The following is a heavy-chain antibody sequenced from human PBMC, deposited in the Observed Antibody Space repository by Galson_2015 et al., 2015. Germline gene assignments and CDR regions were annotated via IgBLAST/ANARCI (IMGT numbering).Heavy chain of an antibody. Sequence: SLRLSCAASGLTVSTNYMTWVRQAPGKGLECISITYSGGSTYYADSVKGRFAISRDNSKKTLDLQMNSLRAEDTAVYYCATVTKPLRYFDSWGQGTLVTVSS. CDR1: GLTVSTNY. CDR2: TYSGGST. D-gene: IGHD3-9*01. V-gene: IGHV3-53*01. J-gene: IGHJ4*02. CDR3: ATVTKPLRYFDS.